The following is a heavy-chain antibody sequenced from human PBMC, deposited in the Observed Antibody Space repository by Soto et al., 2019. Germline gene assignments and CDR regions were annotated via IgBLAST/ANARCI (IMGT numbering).Heavy chain of an antibody. J-gene: IGHJ4*02. CDR3: ASRSGTYPYYFDY. D-gene: IGHD1-26*01. CDR1: GYTFTSYG. CDR2: ISTYNGNP. Sequence: HVQLVQSGTEVKKPGASVKVSCKVSGYTFTSYGMSWMRQAPGQGLEWMGWISTYNGNPNYAQNLQGRVSMTTDTSTSTAYMELRSLRSDDTAVYYCASRSGTYPYYFDYWGQGTLVTVSS. V-gene: IGHV1-18*01.